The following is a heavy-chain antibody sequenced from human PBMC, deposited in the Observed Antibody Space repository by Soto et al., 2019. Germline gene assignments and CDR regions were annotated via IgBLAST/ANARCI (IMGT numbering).Heavy chain of an antibody. CDR1: GYTFTSYD. D-gene: IGHD4-17*01. V-gene: IGHV1-8*01. CDR2: MNPNSGNT. CDR3: ARGPLGGDYGSDAFDI. Sequence: VASVKVSCKASGYTFTSYDINWVRQATGQGLEWMGWMNPNSGNTGYAQKFQGRVTMTRNTSISTAYMELSSLRSEDTAVYYCARGPLGGDYGSDAFDIWGQGTMVTVSS. J-gene: IGHJ3*02.